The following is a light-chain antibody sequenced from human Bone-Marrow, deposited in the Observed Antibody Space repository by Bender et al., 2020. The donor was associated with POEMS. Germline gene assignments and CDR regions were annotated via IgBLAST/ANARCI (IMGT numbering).Light chain of an antibody. V-gene: IGLV2-14*01. CDR2: EVS. CDR3: SSYAGTGTVV. J-gene: IGLJ2*01. Sequence: MIYEVSNRPSGVSHRFSASKSGNTASLSISGLQAEDEADYYCSSYAGTGTVVFGGGTKLSVL.